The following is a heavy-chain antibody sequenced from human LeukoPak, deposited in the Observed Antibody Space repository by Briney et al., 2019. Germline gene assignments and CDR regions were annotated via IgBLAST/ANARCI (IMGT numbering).Heavy chain of an antibody. CDR1: GGSISSGGYY. CDR2: IYYSGST. D-gene: IGHD2-15*01. CDR3: ARERTTYCSGGSCQIDAFDI. J-gene: IGHJ3*02. Sequence: SQTLSLTCTVSGGSISSGGYYWSWIRQHPGKGLEWIGYIYYSGSTYYNPSLKSRVTISVDTSKNQFSLKLSSVTAADTAVYYCARERTTYCSGGSCQIDAFDIWGQGTMVTVSS. V-gene: IGHV4-30-4*08.